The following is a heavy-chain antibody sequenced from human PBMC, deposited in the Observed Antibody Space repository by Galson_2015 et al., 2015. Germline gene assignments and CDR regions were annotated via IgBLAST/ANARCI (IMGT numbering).Heavy chain of an antibody. CDR1: GFTFSNYW. J-gene: IGHJ4*02. CDR2: IKQDGTQK. Sequence: SLRLSCAASGFTFSNYWMIWVRQAPGTGLEWVANIKQDGTQKYYADSVRGRFTISRDNAKNSLYLQMDSLRAEDTAVYYCARGDSAIGEYWGQGTLVTVSS. V-gene: IGHV3-7*03. CDR3: ARGDSAIGEY.